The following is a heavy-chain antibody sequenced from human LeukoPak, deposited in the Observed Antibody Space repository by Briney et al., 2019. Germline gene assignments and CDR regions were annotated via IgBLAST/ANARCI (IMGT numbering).Heavy chain of an antibody. V-gene: IGHV1-2*02. CDR1: GYTFTSYY. CDR2: INPNSGGT. Sequence: ASVKVSCKASGYTFTSYYMHWVRQAPGQGLEWMGWINPNSGGTNYAQKFQGRVTMTRDTSISTAYMELSRLRSDDTAVYYCARYAEVGSGWYYFDYWGQGTLVTVSS. CDR3: ARYAEVGSGWYYFDY. J-gene: IGHJ4*02. D-gene: IGHD6-19*01.